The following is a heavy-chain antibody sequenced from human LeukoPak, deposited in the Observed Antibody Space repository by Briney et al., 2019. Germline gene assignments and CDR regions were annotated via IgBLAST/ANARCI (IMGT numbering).Heavy chain of an antibody. CDR1: GFTFSSYS. D-gene: IGHD6-13*01. V-gene: IGHV3-48*04. Sequence: PGGSLRLSCAASGFTFSSYSMNWVRQAPGKGLEWVSYISSSSSTIYYADSVKGRFTISRDNAKNSLYLQMNSLRAEDTAVYYCARESGSSWLLYGIGGAFDIWGQGTMVTVSS. CDR3: ARESGSSWLLYGIGGAFDI. CDR2: ISSSSSTI. J-gene: IGHJ3*02.